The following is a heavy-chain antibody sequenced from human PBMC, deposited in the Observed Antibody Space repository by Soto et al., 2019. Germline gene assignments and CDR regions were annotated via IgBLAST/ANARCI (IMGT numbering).Heavy chain of an antibody. J-gene: IGHJ4*02. Sequence: SETLSLTCTVSGGSISSYYWSWIRQPPGKGLEWIGYIYYSGSTNYNPSLKSRVTISVDTSKNQFSLKLSSVTAADTAVYYCARASSSIFGVVITPFDYWGLGTLVTVSS. D-gene: IGHD3-3*02. CDR1: GGSISSYY. V-gene: IGHV4-59*01. CDR2: IYYSGST. CDR3: ARASSSIFGVVITPFDY.